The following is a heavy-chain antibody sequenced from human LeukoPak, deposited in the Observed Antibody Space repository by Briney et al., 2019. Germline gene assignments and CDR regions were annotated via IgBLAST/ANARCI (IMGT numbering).Heavy chain of an antibody. CDR1: GFTVSTVY. CDR3: AREIGQLGGAFDI. CDR2: IYGGPTA. D-gene: IGHD7-27*01. V-gene: IGHV3-53*01. J-gene: IGHJ3*02. Sequence: GGSLRLSCAASGFTVSTVYMTWVRQAPGKGLEWVSVIYGGPTAFYADSVKDRFTISRDNPKNTLNLQMSSLRAEDTAVYYCAREIGQLGGAFDIWGQGTMVTVSS.